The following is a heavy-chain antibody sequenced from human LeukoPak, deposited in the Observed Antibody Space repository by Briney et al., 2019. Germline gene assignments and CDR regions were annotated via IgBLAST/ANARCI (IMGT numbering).Heavy chain of an antibody. Sequence: GGSLRLSCAASGFTFSSYSMNWVRQAPGKGLEWVSYISSSSSPIYYADSVKGRFTISRDNSKNTLYLQMNGLRAEDTAVYYCAKDVRSPLPPGIDYWGQGTLVTVSS. CDR2: ISSSSSPI. J-gene: IGHJ4*02. CDR1: GFTFSSYS. V-gene: IGHV3-48*01. CDR3: AKDVRSPLPPGIDY. D-gene: IGHD3-16*02.